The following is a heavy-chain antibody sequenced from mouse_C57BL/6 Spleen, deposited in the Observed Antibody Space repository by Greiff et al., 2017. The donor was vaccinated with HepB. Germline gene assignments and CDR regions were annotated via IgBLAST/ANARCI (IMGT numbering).Heavy chain of an antibody. CDR1: GYTFTSYW. CDR2: IHPNSGST. D-gene: IGHD2-4*01. J-gene: IGHJ3*01. V-gene: IGHV1-64*01. CDR3: GDYDYDAGPWFAY. Sequence: QVQLQQPGAELVKPGASVKLSCKASGYTFTSYWMHWVKQRPGQGLEWIGMIHPNSGSTNYNEKFKSKATLTVVKSSSTAYMQLSSLTSEDSAVYYCGDYDYDAGPWFAYWGQGTLVTVSA.